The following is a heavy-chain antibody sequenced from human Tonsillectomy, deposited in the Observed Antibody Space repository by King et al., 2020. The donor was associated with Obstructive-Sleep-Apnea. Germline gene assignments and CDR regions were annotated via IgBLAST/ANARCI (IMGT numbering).Heavy chain of an antibody. CDR2: VSRGGDKT. CDR3: AKEKRVDSFPGHDAFDM. V-gene: IGHV3-23*04. Sequence: VQLVESGEGLVPPGGSLRLSCVTSGFTFSDYAMNWVRQTPGKGREGVLAVSRGGDKTYYADSVMGRFTISRDNSENKLYLQMNSVRAEDTAVYYCAKEKRVDSFPGHDAFDMWGQGTMVSVSS. J-gene: IGHJ3*02. D-gene: IGHD3/OR15-3a*01. CDR1: GFTFSDYA.